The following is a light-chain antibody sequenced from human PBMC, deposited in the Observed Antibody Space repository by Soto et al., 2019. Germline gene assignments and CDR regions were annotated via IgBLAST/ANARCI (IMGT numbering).Light chain of an antibody. Sequence: QTVVTQEPSLSVSPGGTVTLTCGLTSGSVSSTYDPSWYQQTPGQAPRTLIYSTNRRSSGVPDRLSGSILGNKAALTITGAQAYDESDYYCVLYMGSAIWVFGTGTKLTVL. V-gene: IGLV8-61*01. J-gene: IGLJ1*01. CDR3: VLYMGSAIWV. CDR1: SGSVSSTYD. CDR2: STN.